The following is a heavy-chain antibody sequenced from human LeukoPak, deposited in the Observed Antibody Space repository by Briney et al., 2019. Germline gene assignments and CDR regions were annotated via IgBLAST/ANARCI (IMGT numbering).Heavy chain of an antibody. CDR2: IYYSGST. CDR3: ARDRSDDVWGSYRYKGAFDI. D-gene: IGHD3-16*02. Sequence: SETLSLTCTVSGGSISSYYWSWIRQPPGKGLEWIGYIYYSGSTNYNPSLKSRVTISVDTSKNQFSLKLSSVTAADTAVYYCARDRSDDVWGSYRYKGAFDIWGQGTMVTVSS. V-gene: IGHV4-59*01. J-gene: IGHJ3*02. CDR1: GGSISSYY.